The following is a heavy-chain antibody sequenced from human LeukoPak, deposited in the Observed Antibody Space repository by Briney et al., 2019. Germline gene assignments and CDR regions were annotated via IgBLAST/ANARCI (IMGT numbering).Heavy chain of an antibody. J-gene: IGHJ3*02. CDR1: GGSISSGGYY. CDR3: ARDSPAGSGPIISIAFDI. D-gene: IGHD3-10*01. V-gene: IGHV4-31*03. CDR2: IYYSRST. Sequence: SENLSLTCTVSGGSISSGGYYWSWLRQHPGKGLEWIGYIYYSRSTYYNPSLKSRVTISVDTSKNQFSLKLSSVTAADTAVYYCARDSPAGSGPIISIAFDIWGQGTMATVSS.